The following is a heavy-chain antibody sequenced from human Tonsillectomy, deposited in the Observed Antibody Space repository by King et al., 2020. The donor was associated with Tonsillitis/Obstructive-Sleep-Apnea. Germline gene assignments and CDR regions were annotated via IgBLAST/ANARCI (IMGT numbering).Heavy chain of an antibody. Sequence: VQLVQSGAEVKKPGSSVKVSCKASGGTFSSYAISWVRQAPGQGLEWMGGIIPIFGTANYAQKFQGRVTITAVESTSTAYMELSSLRSEDTAGYYCARGNTYYDILTGYTLDYWGQGTLVTVSS. CDR1: GGTFSSYA. D-gene: IGHD3-9*01. V-gene: IGHV1-69*12. J-gene: IGHJ4*02. CDR3: ARGNTYYDILTGYTLDY. CDR2: IIPIFGTA.